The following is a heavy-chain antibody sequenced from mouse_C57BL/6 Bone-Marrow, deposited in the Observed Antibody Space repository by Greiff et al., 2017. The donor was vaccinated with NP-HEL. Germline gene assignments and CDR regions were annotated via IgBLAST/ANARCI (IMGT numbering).Heavy chain of an antibody. J-gene: IGHJ4*01. CDR3: ARRDWAMDY. CDR2: ISNGGGST. D-gene: IGHD3-3*01. V-gene: IGHV5-12*01. Sequence: EVQLMESGGGLVQPGGSLKLSCAASGFTFSDYYMYWVRQTPEKRLEWVAYISNGGGSTYYPDTVKGRFTISRDNAKNTLYLQMSRLKSEDTAMYYCARRDWAMDYWGQGTSVTVSS. CDR1: GFTFSDYY.